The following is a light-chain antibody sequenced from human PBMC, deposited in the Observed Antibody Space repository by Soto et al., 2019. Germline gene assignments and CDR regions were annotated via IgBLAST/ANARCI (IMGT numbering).Light chain of an antibody. J-gene: IGKJ2*01. V-gene: IGKV1-5*01. CDR1: QSISSW. CDR3: QQYNSYSPYT. Sequence: DIPMTQSPSTLSASVGDRVTITCRASQSISSWLAWYQQKPGKAPKLLIYDASSLESGVPSRFSGSGSGTEFTLTISRLQPDYFATYYCQQYNSYSPYTFGQGTKLEIK. CDR2: DAS.